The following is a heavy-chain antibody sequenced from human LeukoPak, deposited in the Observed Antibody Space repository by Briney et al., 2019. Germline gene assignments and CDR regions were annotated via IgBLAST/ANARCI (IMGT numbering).Heavy chain of an antibody. Sequence: PSETLSLTCAVYGASFSGYYWSWIRQPPGKGLEWIGEINHSGSTNYNPSLKSRVTISVDTSENQFSLKLSSVTAADTAVYYCARVIVGATISPFDYWGQGTLVTVSS. V-gene: IGHV4-34*01. J-gene: IGHJ4*02. D-gene: IGHD1-26*01. CDR2: INHSGST. CDR3: ARVIVGATISPFDY. CDR1: GASFSGYY.